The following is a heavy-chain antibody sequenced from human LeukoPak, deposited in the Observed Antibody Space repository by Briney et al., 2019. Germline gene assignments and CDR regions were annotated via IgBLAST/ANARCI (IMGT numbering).Heavy chain of an antibody. D-gene: IGHD5-12*01. V-gene: IGHV3-9*01. CDR2: ISWNSGSI. CDR1: GFTFDDYA. Sequence: GGSLRLSCAASGFTFDDYAMHWVRQAPGRGLEWVSGISWNSGSIGYADSVKGRFTISRDNAKNSPYLQMNSLGAEDTALYYCAKDRGYSGYDTIDYWGQGTLVTVSS. J-gene: IGHJ4*02. CDR3: AKDRGYSGYDTIDY.